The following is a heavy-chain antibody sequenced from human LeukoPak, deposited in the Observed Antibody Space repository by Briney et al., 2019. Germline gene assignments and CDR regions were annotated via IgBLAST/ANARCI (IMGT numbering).Heavy chain of an antibody. D-gene: IGHD2-2*01. V-gene: IGHV3-23*01. J-gene: IGHJ5*02. CDR3: AKEPREYCSSTSCPNWFDP. CDR1: GFTFSAYA. Sequence: GGSLRLSCAASGFTFSAYAMRWVRQVPGKGLEWVSAISASGGSTYYADSVKGRVTISRDNSKNTLYLQMNSLRGEDTAVYYCAKEPREYCSSTSCPNWFDPWGQGTLVTVSS. CDR2: ISASGGST.